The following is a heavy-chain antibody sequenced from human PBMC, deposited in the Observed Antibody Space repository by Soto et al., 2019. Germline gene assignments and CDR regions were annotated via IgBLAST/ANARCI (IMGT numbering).Heavy chain of an antibody. Sequence: SVKVSCKASGGTFSSYAISWVRQAPGQGLEWMGGFIPIFGTANYAQKFQGRVTITADKSTSTAYMELSSLRSEDTAVYYCARGYYDSSGYFDLDYWGQGTLVTVSS. CDR2: FIPIFGTA. V-gene: IGHV1-69*06. D-gene: IGHD3-22*01. CDR3: ARGYYDSSGYFDLDY. J-gene: IGHJ4*02. CDR1: GGTFSSYA.